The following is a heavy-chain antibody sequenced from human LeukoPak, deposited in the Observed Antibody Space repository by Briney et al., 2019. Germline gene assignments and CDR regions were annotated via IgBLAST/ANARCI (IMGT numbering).Heavy chain of an antibody. D-gene: IGHD3-9*01. V-gene: IGHV4-59*01. CDR3: ARVGGGYLRYFDWWEFDY. Sequence: SETLSPTCTVSGGSISSYYWSWIRQPPGKGLEWIGYIYYSGSTNYNPSLKSRVTISVDTSKNQFSLKLSSVTAADTAVYYCARVGGGYLRYFDWWEFDYWGQGTLVTVSS. CDR2: IYYSGST. J-gene: IGHJ4*02. CDR1: GGSISSYY.